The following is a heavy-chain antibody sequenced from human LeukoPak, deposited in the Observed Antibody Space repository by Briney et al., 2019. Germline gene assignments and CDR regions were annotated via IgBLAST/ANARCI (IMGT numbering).Heavy chain of an antibody. D-gene: IGHD3-22*01. CDR2: INHSGST. CDR1: GGSFSGYY. J-gene: IGHJ4*02. CDR3: ARGVRGYYYSIDY. Sequence: SENLSLTCAVYGGSFSGYYWSWIRQPPGKGLEWIGEINHSGSTNYNPSLKSRVTISVDTSKNQFSLKLSSVTAADTAVYYCARGVRGYYYSIDYWGQGTLVTVSS. V-gene: IGHV4-34*01.